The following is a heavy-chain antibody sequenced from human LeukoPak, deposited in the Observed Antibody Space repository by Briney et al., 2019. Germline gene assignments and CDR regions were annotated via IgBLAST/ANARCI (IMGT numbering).Heavy chain of an antibody. CDR2: VYYSGST. D-gene: IGHD3-22*01. CDR3: ARADTTGYPNFDF. Sequence: SETLSLTCTVSGGSVSSKTYYWGWIRQTPGKGLERIGNVYYSGSTYKNPSLQSRVTIFIDTSKNQFSLILSSVTAADTAIYYCARADTTGYPNFDFWGQGTLVTVSS. J-gene: IGHJ4*02. CDR1: GGSVSSKTYY. V-gene: IGHV4-39*01.